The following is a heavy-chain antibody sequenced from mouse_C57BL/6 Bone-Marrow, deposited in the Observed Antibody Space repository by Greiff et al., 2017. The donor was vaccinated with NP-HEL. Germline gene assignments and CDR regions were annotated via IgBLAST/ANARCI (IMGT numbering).Heavy chain of an antibody. CDR2: LWSGGST. CDR3: AREGVTTGAWFAY. D-gene: IGHD2-2*01. J-gene: IGHJ3*01. V-gene: IGHV2-2*01. CDR1: GFSLTSYG. Sequence: VQGVESGPGLVQPSQSLSIPCTVSGFSLTSYGVHWVRQSPGQGLEWLGVLWSGGSTDYNAAFISRLSISKDNSKSQVFFKMNSLQADDTAIYDCAREGVTTGAWFAYWGQGTLVTVSA.